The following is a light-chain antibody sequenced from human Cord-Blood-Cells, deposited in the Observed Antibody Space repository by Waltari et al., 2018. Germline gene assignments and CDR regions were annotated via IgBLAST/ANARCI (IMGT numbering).Light chain of an antibody. Sequence: DIQMTQSPSSLSASVGDRVTITCRASQSISSYLNWYQQKPGKAPKHLIYAASSLQSGVPSRFIGSGAGTDFTLTISSRQPEDFATYYCQQSYSTPRWTFGQGTKVEIK. V-gene: IGKV1-39*01. CDR2: AAS. J-gene: IGKJ1*01. CDR1: QSISSY. CDR3: QQSYSTPRWT.